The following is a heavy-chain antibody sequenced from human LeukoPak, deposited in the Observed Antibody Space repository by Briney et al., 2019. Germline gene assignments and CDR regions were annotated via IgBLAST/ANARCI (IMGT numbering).Heavy chain of an antibody. Sequence: PGGSLRLSCAASGFTFSSYWMHWVRQAPGKGLEWVSAISGSGGSTYYADSVKGRFTISRDNSKNTLYLQMNSLRAEDTAVYYCAKSYGDPRVYYYYMDVWGKGTTVTVSS. CDR1: GFTFSSYW. J-gene: IGHJ6*03. CDR3: AKSYGDPRVYYYYMDV. D-gene: IGHD4-17*01. V-gene: IGHV3-23*01. CDR2: ISGSGGST.